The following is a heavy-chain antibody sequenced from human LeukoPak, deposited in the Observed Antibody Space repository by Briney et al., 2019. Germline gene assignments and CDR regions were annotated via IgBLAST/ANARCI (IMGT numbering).Heavy chain of an antibody. CDR3: TYDFWSGYYYFDY. CDR1: GFTFSSYS. V-gene: IGHV3-21*01. Sequence: GGSLRLSCAASGFTFSSYSMNWVRQAPGKGLEWVSSISTSSSYIYYADSVKGRFTISRDSAKNSLYLQMNSLRAEDTAVYYCTYDFWSGYYYFDYWGQGTLVTVSS. D-gene: IGHD3-3*01. J-gene: IGHJ4*02. CDR2: ISTSSSYI.